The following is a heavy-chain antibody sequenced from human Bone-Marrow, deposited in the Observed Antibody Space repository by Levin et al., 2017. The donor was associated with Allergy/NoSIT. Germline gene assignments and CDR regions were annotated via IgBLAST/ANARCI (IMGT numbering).Heavy chain of an antibody. V-gene: IGHV3-43*01. CDR2: ISWDGGST. CDR3: AKSYPSSSYYGMDV. CDR1: GFTSDDYT. D-gene: IGHD2-2*02. Sequence: GGSLRLSCAASGFTSDDYTMHWVRQAPGKGLEWVSLISWDGGSTYYADSVKGRFTISRDNSKNSLYLQMNSLRTEDTALYYCAKSYPSSSYYGMDVWGQGTTVTVSS. J-gene: IGHJ6*02.